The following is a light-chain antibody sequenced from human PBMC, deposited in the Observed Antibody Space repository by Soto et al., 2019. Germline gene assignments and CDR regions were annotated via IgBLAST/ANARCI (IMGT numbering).Light chain of an antibody. J-gene: IGKJ1*01. CDR2: AGS. CDR1: QSVSNNY. V-gene: IGKV3-20*01. CDR3: QQYGNAPRT. Sequence: EIVMTQSPATLSLSPGERATLSCRASQSVSNNYLAWYQQKPGQAPRLLIYAGSTRARGIPDRFGGGGSGTDFTLTVSRLEPEDFAVYYCQQYGNAPRTFGQGTKVDI.